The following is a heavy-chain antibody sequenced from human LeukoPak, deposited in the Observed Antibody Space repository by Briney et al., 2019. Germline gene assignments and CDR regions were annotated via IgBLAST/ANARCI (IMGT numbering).Heavy chain of an antibody. V-gene: IGHV5-51*01. Sequence: GESLKISCKGSGYSFTSYWIGWVRQMPGKGLEWMGIIYPGDSDTRYSPSFQGQVTISADKSISTAYLQCSSLKASENAMCNSGKGDSGSGTVNIWGQGKMVTVSS. CDR2: IYPGDSDT. CDR3: GKGDSGSGTVNI. D-gene: IGHD2-15*01. J-gene: IGHJ3*02. CDR1: GYSFTSYW.